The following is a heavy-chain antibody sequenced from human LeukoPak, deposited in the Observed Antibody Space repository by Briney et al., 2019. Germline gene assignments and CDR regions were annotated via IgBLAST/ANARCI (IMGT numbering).Heavy chain of an antibody. Sequence: GGSLRLSCAASGFTFSSYAMHWVRQAPGKGLEWVAVISYDGSNKYYADSVKGRFTISRDNSKNTLYLQMNSLRAEDTAVYYCARENHYGYGEIDYWGQGTLVTVSS. CDR3: ARENHYGYGEIDY. J-gene: IGHJ4*02. D-gene: IGHD4-17*01. CDR2: ISYDGSNK. CDR1: GFTFSSYA. V-gene: IGHV3-30-3*01.